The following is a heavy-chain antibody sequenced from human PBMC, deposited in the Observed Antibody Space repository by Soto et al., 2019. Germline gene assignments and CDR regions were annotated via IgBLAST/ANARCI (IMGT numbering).Heavy chain of an antibody. CDR2: VSSAGKYI. D-gene: IGHD5-12*01. J-gene: IGHJ5*02. V-gene: IGHV3-30*04. Sequence: VQLVESGGGVVQPGRSLKLSCAASGFTFSSYTMHWVRQAPGKGLEWVAAVSSAGKYIYYADSVKGRFTISRDNVNPTLFLQMSSLRAEDTAAYYCVVCYNGSRRNWFDPWGQGTLVTVSS. CDR1: GFTFSSYT. CDR3: VVCYNGSRRNWFDP.